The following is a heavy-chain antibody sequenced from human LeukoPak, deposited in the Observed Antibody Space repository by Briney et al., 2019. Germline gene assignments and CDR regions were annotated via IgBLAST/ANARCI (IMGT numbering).Heavy chain of an antibody. CDR2: IDTSGSYI. CDR1: GFTFSSYA. V-gene: IGHV3-21*01. Sequence: PGGSLRLSCAASGFTFSSYAMSWVRQAPEKGLEWVSFIDTSGSYIYYGDSLKGRVTISRDNAKNSLYLQMNGLRAEDTAVYYCARGRSITLLRGVAMSDGFDIWGQGAMVTVSS. CDR3: ARGRSITLLRGVAMSDGFDI. D-gene: IGHD3-10*01. J-gene: IGHJ3*02.